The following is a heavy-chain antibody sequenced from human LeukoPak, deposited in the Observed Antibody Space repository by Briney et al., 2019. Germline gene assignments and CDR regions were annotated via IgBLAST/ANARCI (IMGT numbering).Heavy chain of an antibody. CDR3: ARALPSPLYSGSYADAFDI. CDR1: GFTFSSYE. CDR2: ISSSSSYI. V-gene: IGHV3-21*01. J-gene: IGHJ3*02. D-gene: IGHD1-26*01. Sequence: PGGSLRLSCAASGFTFSSYEMNWVRQAPGKGLEWVSSISSSSSYIYYADSVKGRFTISRDNAKNSLYLQMNSLRAEDTAVYYCARALPSPLYSGSYADAFDIWGQGTMVTVSS.